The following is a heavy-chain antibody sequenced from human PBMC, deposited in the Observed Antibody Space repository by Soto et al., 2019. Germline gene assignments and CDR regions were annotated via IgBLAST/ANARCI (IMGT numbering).Heavy chain of an antibody. CDR1: GFTFSSYA. CDR3: EKSFKRRAINPFDI. V-gene: IGHV3-23*01. CDR2: ISGSGGST. J-gene: IGHJ4*02. Sequence: GGSLRLSCAASGFTFSSYAMSWVRQAPGKGLEWVSAISGSGGSTYYADSVKGRCTISIYNSKNTRYLQMNSLRAEDTAVYHCEKSFKRRAINPFDIWGQGTLVTVS.